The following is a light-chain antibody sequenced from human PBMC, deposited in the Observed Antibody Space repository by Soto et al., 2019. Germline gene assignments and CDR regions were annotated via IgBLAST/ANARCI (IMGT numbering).Light chain of an antibody. CDR2: EVR. CDR1: SSDIGNYDF. V-gene: IGLV2-14*03. J-gene: IGLJ2*01. Sequence: QSALTQPASVSGSPGQSVTISCSGTSSDIGNYDFVSWYQQHPGAAPRLIIYEVRKRPLGISTRFSGSKSGNTASLTISGLQADDEADYYCNSYSSSDSLDVVFGGGTKLTVL. CDR3: NSYSSSDSLDVV.